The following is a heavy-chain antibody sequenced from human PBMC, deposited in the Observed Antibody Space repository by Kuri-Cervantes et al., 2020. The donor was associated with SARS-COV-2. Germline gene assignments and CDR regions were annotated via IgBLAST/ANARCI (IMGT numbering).Heavy chain of an antibody. Sequence: SETLSLTCTVSGGSLSTYKWSWIRQPPGKGLEWIGYIYYSGSTNYNPSLKSRVTISVDTSKNQFSLKLSSVTAADTAVYYCARETNRYCSSTSCYFSVRDDAFDIWTKGQWSPSPQ. CDR3: ARETNRYCSSTSCYFSVRDDAFDI. CDR2: IYYSGST. D-gene: IGHD2-2*01. V-gene: IGHV4-59*01. J-gene: IGHJ3*02. CDR1: GGSLSTYK.